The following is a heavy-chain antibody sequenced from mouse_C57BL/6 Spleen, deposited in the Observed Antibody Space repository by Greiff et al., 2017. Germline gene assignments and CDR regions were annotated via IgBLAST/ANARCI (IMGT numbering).Heavy chain of an antibody. Sequence: VQLQQSGAELARPGASVKLSCKASGYTFTSYGISWVKQRTGQGLEWIGEIYPRSGNTYYNEKFKGKATLTADKSSSTAYMELRSLTSEDSAVYFCARGDYGSSYERYYFDYWGQGTTLTVSS. D-gene: IGHD1-1*01. CDR3: ARGDYGSSYERYYFDY. V-gene: IGHV1-81*01. CDR2: IYPRSGNT. CDR1: GYTFTSYG. J-gene: IGHJ2*01.